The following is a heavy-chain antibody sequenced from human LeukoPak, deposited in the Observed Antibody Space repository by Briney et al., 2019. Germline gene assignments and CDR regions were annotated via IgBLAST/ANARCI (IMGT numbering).Heavy chain of an antibody. Sequence: GRSLRPSCAASGFTFSSYGMHWVRQAPGKGLEWVAVISYDGSNKYYADSVKGRFTISRDNSKNTLYLQMNSLRAEDTAVYYCAKSSAGKFDYWGQGTLVTVSS. D-gene: IGHD6-13*01. J-gene: IGHJ4*02. CDR1: GFTFSSYG. V-gene: IGHV3-30*18. CDR2: ISYDGSNK. CDR3: AKSSAGKFDY.